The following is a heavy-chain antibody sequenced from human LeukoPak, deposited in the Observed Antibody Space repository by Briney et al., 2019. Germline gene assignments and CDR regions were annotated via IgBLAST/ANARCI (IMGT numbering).Heavy chain of an antibody. D-gene: IGHD3-22*01. CDR2: IYYSGNT. CDR3: ARGYYDTSGYWLSYFDY. V-gene: IGHV4-59*01. CDR1: GGSMKNYY. J-gene: IGHJ4*02. Sequence: SETLSLTCTVSGGSMKNYYWTWNRQPPGKGLEWIGYIYYSGNTNYNPSLKSRVSISVDTSKNRLSLKLSSVTAADTAVYYCARGYYDTSGYWLSYFDYWGQGTLVTVSS.